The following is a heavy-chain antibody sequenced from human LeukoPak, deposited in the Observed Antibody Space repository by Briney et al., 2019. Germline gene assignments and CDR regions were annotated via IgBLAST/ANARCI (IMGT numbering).Heavy chain of an antibody. Sequence: SETLSLTCTVSGGSMSPYHWSWIRQPPGKGLEWIGEINHSGSTNYNPSLKSRVTISVDTSKNQFSLKLSSVTAADTAVYYCATRPGDATGDYWGQGTLVTVSS. CDR3: ATRPGDATGDY. D-gene: IGHD3-10*01. V-gene: IGHV4-34*01. J-gene: IGHJ4*02. CDR1: GGSMSPYH. CDR2: INHSGST.